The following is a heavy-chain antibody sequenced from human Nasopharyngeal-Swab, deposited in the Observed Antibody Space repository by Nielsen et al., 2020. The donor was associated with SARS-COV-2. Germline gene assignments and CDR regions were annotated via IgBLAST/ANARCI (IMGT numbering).Heavy chain of an antibody. D-gene: IGHD5-24*01. CDR3: ARDRDGYNLGTGDY. Sequence: WVRQARGQGFEWMGVVNPSGGATQYAQKFQGRVTMTSDTSTSTVYVELGSLRSDDTAVYYCARDRDGYNLGTGDYWGQGTLVTVSS. CDR2: VNPSGGAT. J-gene: IGHJ4*02. V-gene: IGHV1-46*01.